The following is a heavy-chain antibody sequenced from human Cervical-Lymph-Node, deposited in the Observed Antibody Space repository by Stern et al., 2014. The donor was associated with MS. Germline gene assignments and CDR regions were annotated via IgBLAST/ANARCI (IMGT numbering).Heavy chain of an antibody. J-gene: IGHJ4*02. D-gene: IGHD5-24*01. CDR2: SYPGDSDT. CDR1: GYSFNSYW. Sequence: VQLVQSGAEVKKPGESLEISCKASGYSFNSYWIGWVRQMPGKGLDWMGGSYPGDSDTSYSQSFQGQGTISADKSTSTALLQWSSLKDSDTAIYYCARPGRDAYNSDCLGQGTLVIVSS. V-gene: IGHV5-51*01. CDR3: ARPGRDAYNSDC.